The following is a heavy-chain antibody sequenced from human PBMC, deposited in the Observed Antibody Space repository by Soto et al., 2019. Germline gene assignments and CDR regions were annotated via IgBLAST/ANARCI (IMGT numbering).Heavy chain of an antibody. V-gene: IGHV1-69*13. CDR3: ARDHFRGGYYYGMDV. D-gene: IGHD3-16*01. CDR2: IIPIFGTA. J-gene: IGHJ6*02. CDR1: GGTFSSYA. Sequence: SVKVSCKASGGTFSSYAISWVRQAPGQGLEWMGGIIPIFGTANYAQKFQGRVTITADESTSTAYMELSSLRSEDTAVYYCARDHFRGGYYYGMDVWGQGTTVTVSS.